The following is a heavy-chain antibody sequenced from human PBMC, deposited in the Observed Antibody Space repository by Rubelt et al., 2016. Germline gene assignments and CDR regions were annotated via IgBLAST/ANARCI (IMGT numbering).Heavy chain of an antibody. CDR1: GYTFTGYY. CDR3: ARGSWFRGAFDI. J-gene: IGHJ3*02. V-gene: IGHV1-2*04. CDR2: INPNSGGT. D-gene: IGHD6-13*01. Sequence: QVQLVQSGAEVKKPGASVKVSCKASGYTFTGYYMHWVRQAPGQGLEWMGWINPNSGGTNYAQKFTGWGTMTGETSISKGDMELSRLRLDETAGYYCARGSWFRGAFDIRGQGTMVTVSS.